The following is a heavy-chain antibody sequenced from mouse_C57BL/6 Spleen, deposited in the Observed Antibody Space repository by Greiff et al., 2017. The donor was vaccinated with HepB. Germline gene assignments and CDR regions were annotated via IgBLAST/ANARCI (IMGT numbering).Heavy chain of an antibody. V-gene: IGHV1-82*01. CDR2: IYPGDGDT. J-gene: IGHJ2*01. CDR3: ARDIEGVYFDY. D-gene: IGHD1-3*01. Sequence: QVQLQQSGPELVKPGASVKISCKASGYAFSSSWMNWVKQRPGKGLEWIGRIYPGDGDTNYNGKFKGKATLTADKSSSTAYMQLSSLTSEDSAVYFCARDIEGVYFDYWGQGTTLTVSS. CDR1: GYAFSSSW.